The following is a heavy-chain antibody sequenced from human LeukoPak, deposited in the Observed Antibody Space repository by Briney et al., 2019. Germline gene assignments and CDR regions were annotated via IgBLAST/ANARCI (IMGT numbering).Heavy chain of an antibody. CDR1: GFTFGDYG. J-gene: IGHJ4*02. V-gene: IGHV3-49*04. CDR3: TIFGMVIGFDY. D-gene: IGHD3-3*01. Sequence: GSLRLSCITSGFTFGDYGLSWVRQAPGKGLEWVGFIRSKAYGATTEYAASVKGRFTISRDDSKSIAYLQMNSLKTEDTAVYYCTIFGMVIGFDYWGQGTLVTVSS. CDR2: IRSKAYGATT.